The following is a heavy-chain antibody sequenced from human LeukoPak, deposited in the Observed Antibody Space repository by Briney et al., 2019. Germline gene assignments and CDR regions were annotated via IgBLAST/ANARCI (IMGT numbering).Heavy chain of an antibody. V-gene: IGHV4-38-2*01. CDR1: GFTFSSYG. CDR3: ASVVGATADY. D-gene: IGHD1-26*01. Sequence: GSLRLSCAASGFTFSSYGMSWVRQPPGKGLEWIGSIYYSGSTYYNPSLKSRVTISVDTSKNQFSLKLSSVTAADTAVYYCASVVGATADYWGQGTLVTVSS. CDR2: IYYSGST. J-gene: IGHJ4*02.